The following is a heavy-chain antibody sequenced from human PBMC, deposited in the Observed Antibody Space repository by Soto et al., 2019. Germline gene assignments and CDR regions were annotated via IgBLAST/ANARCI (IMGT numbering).Heavy chain of an antibody. V-gene: IGHV4-34*01. CDR1: GQSFSGYF. Sequence: SETLSLTCPFHGQSFSGYFWSRVRQPPGKGLEWIGEINHSGSPNYNPSLKSRVTISVDTSKNQFSLKLSSVTAADTAVYYCARGLKTSLRSYYYYYGMDVWGQGTTVT. D-gene: IGHD3-16*01. CDR2: INHSGSP. CDR3: ARGLKTSLRSYYYYYGMDV. J-gene: IGHJ6*02.